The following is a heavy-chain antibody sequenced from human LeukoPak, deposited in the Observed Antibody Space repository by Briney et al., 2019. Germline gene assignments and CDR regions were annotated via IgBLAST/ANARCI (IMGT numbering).Heavy chain of an antibody. V-gene: IGHV1-69*04. CDR3: ARDPDTAGVDFDY. Sequence: GASVKVSCKASGYTFTSYYMHWVRQAPGQGLEWMGRIIPILGIANYAQKFQGRVTITADKSTSTAYMELSSLRSEDTAVYYCARDPDTAGVDFDYWGQGTLVTVSS. D-gene: IGHD5-18*01. CDR2: IIPILGIA. J-gene: IGHJ4*02. CDR1: GYTFTSYY.